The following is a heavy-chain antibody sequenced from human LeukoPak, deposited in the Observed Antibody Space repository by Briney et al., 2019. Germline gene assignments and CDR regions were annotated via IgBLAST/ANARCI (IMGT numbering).Heavy chain of an antibody. J-gene: IGHJ4*02. CDR1: GGTFSSYA. CDR2: IIPIFGTA. V-gene: IGHV1-69*05. CDR3: ARVDDILTGYFPN. Sequence: SVKVSCKASGGTFSSYAISWVRQAPGQGLEWMGGIIPIFGTANYAQKFQGRVTITTDESTSTAYMELSSLRSEDTDVYYCARVDDILTGYFPNWGQGTLVTVSS. D-gene: IGHD3-9*01.